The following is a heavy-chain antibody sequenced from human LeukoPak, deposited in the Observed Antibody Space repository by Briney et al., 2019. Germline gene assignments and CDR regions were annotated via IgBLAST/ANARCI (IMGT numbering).Heavy chain of an antibody. Sequence: ASVKVSCKASGYTFTSYGISWVRQAPGQGLEWMGWINPNSGGTNYAQKFQGRVTMTRDTSISTAYMELSRLRSDDTAVYYCARTSDGVDFWSGYYSEDAFDIWGQGTMVTVSS. CDR2: INPNSGGT. J-gene: IGHJ3*02. V-gene: IGHV1-2*02. CDR1: GYTFTSYG. D-gene: IGHD3-3*01. CDR3: ARTSDGVDFWSGYYSEDAFDI.